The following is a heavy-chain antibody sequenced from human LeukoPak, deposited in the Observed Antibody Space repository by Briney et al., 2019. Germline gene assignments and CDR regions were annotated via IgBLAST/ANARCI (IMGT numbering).Heavy chain of an antibody. CDR2: ISGSGGST. D-gene: IGHD2-15*01. Sequence: GGSLRLSCAAPGFTFSSYAMSWVRQAPGKGLEWVSAISGSGGSTYYADSVKGRFTISRDNSKNTLYLQMNSLRAEDTAVYYCAKDILKLAATGGFDYWGQGTLVTVSS. CDR1: GFTFSSYA. CDR3: AKDILKLAATGGFDY. J-gene: IGHJ4*02. V-gene: IGHV3-23*01.